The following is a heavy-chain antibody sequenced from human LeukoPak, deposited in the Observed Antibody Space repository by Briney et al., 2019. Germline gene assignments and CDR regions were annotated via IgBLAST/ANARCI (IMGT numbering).Heavy chain of an antibody. CDR3: ARVRRIAAADAYFDY. V-gene: IGHV1-2*02. CDR1: GYTYTGYY. Sequence: ASVKVSCTASGYTYTGYYMHWVRQAPGQGLEWMGWINPNSGGTNYAQKFQGRVTMTRDTSISTAYMELSRLRSDDTAVYYCARVRRIAAADAYFDYWGQGTLVTVSS. CDR2: INPNSGGT. D-gene: IGHD6-13*01. J-gene: IGHJ4*02.